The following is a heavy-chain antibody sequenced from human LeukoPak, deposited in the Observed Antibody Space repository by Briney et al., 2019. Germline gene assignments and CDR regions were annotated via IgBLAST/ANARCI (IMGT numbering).Heavy chain of an antibody. Sequence: GGSLRLSCAVSGFTFSSYWMNWVRQAPGKWLEWVANIKQDGSQKYYVDSVRGRFTISRDNAKNSLYLQLNSLRAEDTAVYYCARDESGDSYGLYWGQGTLVTVSS. CDR2: IKQDGSQK. V-gene: IGHV3-7*05. D-gene: IGHD5-18*01. CDR3: ARDESGDSYGLY. J-gene: IGHJ4*02. CDR1: GFTFSSYW.